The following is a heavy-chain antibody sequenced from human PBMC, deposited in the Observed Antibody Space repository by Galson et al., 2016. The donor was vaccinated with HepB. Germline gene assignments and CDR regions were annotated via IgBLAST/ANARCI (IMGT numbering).Heavy chain of an antibody. CDR2: IFSSDDK. V-gene: IGHV2-5*01. D-gene: IGHD6-19*01. CDR1: GFSLSSDTVG. CDR3: ARPQISGLFDS. J-gene: IGHJ4*02. Sequence: PALVKPTQTLTLTCTFSGFSLSSDTVGVGWVRQPPGKALEWLALIFSSDDKRYSPSLKKRLTITRDTSKNQVVLTMTNMDPLDTAVYYCARPQISGLFDSWGQGTLVTVSS.